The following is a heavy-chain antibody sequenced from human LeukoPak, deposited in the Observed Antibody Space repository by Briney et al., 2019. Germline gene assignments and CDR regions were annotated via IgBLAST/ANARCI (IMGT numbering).Heavy chain of an antibody. Sequence: PGGSLRLSCAASGFTFSSYAMFWVCQAPGQGLAWVSAVSGTTGNTYYADSVKGRFTISRDNSKNTVYLQMDSLRVDDTAVYYCATPAYRDRGGFEYWGQGTLVTVSS. CDR2: VSGTTGNT. D-gene: IGHD1-26*01. V-gene: IGHV3-23*01. J-gene: IGHJ4*02. CDR3: ATPAYRDRGGFEY. CDR1: GFTFSSYA.